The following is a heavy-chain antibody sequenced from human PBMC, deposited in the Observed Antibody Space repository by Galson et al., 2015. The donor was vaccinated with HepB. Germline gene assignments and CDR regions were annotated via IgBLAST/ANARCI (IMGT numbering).Heavy chain of an antibody. CDR1: GFTFTSSA. CDR3: AAGLITFGGVIVRFDP. D-gene: IGHD3-16*02. V-gene: IGHV1-58*02. CDR2: VVVGSGNT. J-gene: IGHJ5*02. Sequence: SVTVSCKASGFTFTSSAMQWVRQARGQRLEWIGWVVVGSGNTNYAQKFQERVTITRDMSTSTAYMELSSLRSEDTAVYYCAAGLITFGGVIVRFDPWGQGTLVTVSS.